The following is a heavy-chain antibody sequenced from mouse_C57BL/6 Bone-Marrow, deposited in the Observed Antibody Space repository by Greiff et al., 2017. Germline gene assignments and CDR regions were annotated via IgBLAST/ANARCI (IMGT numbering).Heavy chain of an antibody. CDR1: GYTFTSYG. Sequence: QVQLKESGAELARPGASVKLSCKASGYTFTSYGISWVKQRTGQGLEWIGEIYPRSGNTYYNEKFKGKATLTADKSSSTAYMELRSLTSEDSAVYFCARGMDYAWSYSNYFFDYWGQGTTLTVSS. D-gene: IGHD2-5*01. CDR3: ARGMDYAWSYSNYFFDY. J-gene: IGHJ2*01. CDR2: IYPRSGNT. V-gene: IGHV1-81*01.